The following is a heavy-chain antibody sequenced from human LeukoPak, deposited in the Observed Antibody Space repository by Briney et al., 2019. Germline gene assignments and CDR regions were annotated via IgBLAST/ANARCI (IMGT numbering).Heavy chain of an antibody. CDR3: ARDRPGLRFLRVASGFYDY. CDR2: IKQDGSEK. CDR1: GFTFSSYW. J-gene: IGHJ4*02. Sequence: PGGSLRLSCAASGFTFSSYWMSWVRQAPGKGLEWVANIKQDGSEKYYVDSVKGRFTISRDNAKNSLYLQMNSLRAEDTAVYYCARDRPGLRFLRVASGFYDYWGQGTLVTVSS. V-gene: IGHV3-7*01. D-gene: IGHD3-16*01.